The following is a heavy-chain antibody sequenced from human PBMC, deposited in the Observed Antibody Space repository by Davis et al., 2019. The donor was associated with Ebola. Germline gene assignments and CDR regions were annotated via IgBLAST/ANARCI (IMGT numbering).Heavy chain of an antibody. D-gene: IGHD2-2*01. CDR3: ARQLPYYSYGMDV. J-gene: IGHJ6*02. CDR2: IYNGGST. V-gene: IGHV3-53*01. CDR1: GFTVSSNY. Sequence: GGSLRLSCAASGFTVSSNYMSWVRQAPGKGLEWVSVIYNGGSTYYADSVKGRFTISRDNSKNTLYLQMNSLRAEDTAAYFCARQLPYYSYGMDVWGQGTTVTVSS.